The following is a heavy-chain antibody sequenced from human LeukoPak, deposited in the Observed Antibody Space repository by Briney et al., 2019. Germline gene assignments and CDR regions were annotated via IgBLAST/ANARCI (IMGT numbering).Heavy chain of an antibody. D-gene: IGHD3-3*01. J-gene: IGHJ4*02. Sequence: GGSLRLSCAASGFTFSSYWMSWVRQAPGKGLEWVANIKQDGSEKYYVDSVKGRFTISRDNAKNSLYLQMNSLRAEDTAVYYCASGHYDFWSGYFDYWGQGTLVTVSS. V-gene: IGHV3-7*01. CDR1: GFTFSSYW. CDR2: IKQDGSEK. CDR3: ASGHYDFWSGYFDY.